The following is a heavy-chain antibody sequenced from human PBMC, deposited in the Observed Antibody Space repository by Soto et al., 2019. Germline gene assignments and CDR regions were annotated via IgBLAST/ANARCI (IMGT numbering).Heavy chain of an antibody. CDR2: ISGSGGST. V-gene: IGHV3-23*01. D-gene: IGHD3-16*01. J-gene: IGHJ4*02. CDR3: AKSAYTTQYFDY. Sequence: PGVSLRLSCSASGFTFSSYAMSWVRQAPGKGLEWVSAISGSGGSTYYADSVKGRVTISRDNSKNTLYLQMNSLRAEDTAVYYCAKSAYTTQYFDYWGQGTLVTVSS. CDR1: GFTFSSYA.